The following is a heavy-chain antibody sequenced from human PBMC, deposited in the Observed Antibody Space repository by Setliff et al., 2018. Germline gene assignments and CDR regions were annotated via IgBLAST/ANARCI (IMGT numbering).Heavy chain of an antibody. J-gene: IGHJ5*02. CDR1: GSSITSSNW. Sequence: SETLSLTCAVSGSSITSSNWWSWVRQPPGKGLEWIGQIFHSGSTHYNPSLTSRLTISVDQPKHQFSLKLKSVTAADTAVYYCARLESLGDLSLYGLWFDPWGQGTLVTVSS. CDR3: ARLESLGDLSLYGLWFDP. CDR2: IFHSGST. D-gene: IGHD3-16*02. V-gene: IGHV4-4*02.